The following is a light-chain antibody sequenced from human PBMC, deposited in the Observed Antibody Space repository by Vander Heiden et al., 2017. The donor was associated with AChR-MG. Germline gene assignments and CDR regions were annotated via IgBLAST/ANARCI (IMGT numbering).Light chain of an antibody. Sequence: SYELTQPPSVSVSPGQTARITRSADALEDQYAYWYQQKPGQAPVLVIYKDSGRPSGIPERFSGSSSGTIVTLTISGVQAEDEADYYCQSADSSGTWVFGGGTKLTVL. CDR3: QSADSSGTWV. V-gene: IGLV3-25*03. CDR1: ALEDQY. CDR2: KDS. J-gene: IGLJ3*02.